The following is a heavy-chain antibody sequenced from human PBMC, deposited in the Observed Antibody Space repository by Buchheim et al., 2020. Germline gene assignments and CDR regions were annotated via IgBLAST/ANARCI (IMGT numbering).Heavy chain of an antibody. CDR1: GFTFSDYY. Sequence: QVQLVESGGGLVKPGGSLRLSRAASGFTFSDYYMSWIRQAPGKGLEWISYISSSSSYTNYADSVKGRFTISRDNAKNSLYLQMNSLRAEDTAVYYCATDFLGYCSGGTCPAQYWGQGTL. CDR2: ISSSSSYT. CDR3: ATDFLGYCSGGTCPAQY. D-gene: IGHD2-15*01. J-gene: IGHJ4*02. V-gene: IGHV3-11*06.